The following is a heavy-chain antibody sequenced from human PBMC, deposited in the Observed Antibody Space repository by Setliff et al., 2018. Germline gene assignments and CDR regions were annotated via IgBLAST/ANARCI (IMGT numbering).Heavy chain of an antibody. J-gene: IGHJ6*04. Sequence: ASVKVSCKASGYTFTGHYIHWVRQAPGQGLEWMGWIDPRTGVTNYAQKFQGRVTMTRDTSITTVYMDLSSLKSDDTAVYYCARGTDYHGSGSYWAKDVWGKGTTVTVSS. D-gene: IGHD3-10*01. CDR1: GYTFTGHY. CDR3: ARGTDYHGSGSYWAKDV. V-gene: IGHV1-2*02. CDR2: IDPRTGVT.